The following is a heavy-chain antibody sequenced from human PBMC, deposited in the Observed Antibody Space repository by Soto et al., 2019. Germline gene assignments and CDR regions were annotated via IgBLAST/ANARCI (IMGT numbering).Heavy chain of an antibody. Sequence: PGGSLRLSCAASGFTFSSYAMIWVRQAPGKGLEWVSAISGSGGSTYYADSVKGRFTISRDNSKNTLYLQMNSLRAEDTAVYYCASGISSWYRRWFDPWGQGTLVTVSS. CDR2: ISGSGGST. D-gene: IGHD6-13*01. V-gene: IGHV3-23*01. CDR3: ASGISSWYRRWFDP. CDR1: GFTFSSYA. J-gene: IGHJ5*02.